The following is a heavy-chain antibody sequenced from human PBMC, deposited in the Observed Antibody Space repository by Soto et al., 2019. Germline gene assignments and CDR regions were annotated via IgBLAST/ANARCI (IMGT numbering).Heavy chain of an antibody. CDR1: GFTFSSYG. V-gene: IGHV3-30*18. J-gene: IGHJ6*02. D-gene: IGHD4-17*01. CDR2: ISYDGSNK. CDR3: ANADYGDDSYYYYGMDV. Sequence: GGSLRLSCAASGFTFSSYGMHWVRQAPGKGLEWVAVISYDGSNKYYADSVKGRFTISRDNSKNTLYLQMNSLRAEDTAVYYCANADYGDDSYYYYGMDVWGQGTTVTVSS.